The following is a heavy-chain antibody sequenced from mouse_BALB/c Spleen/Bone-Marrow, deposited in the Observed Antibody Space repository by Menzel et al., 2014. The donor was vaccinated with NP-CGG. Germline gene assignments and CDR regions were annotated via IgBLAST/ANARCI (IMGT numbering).Heavy chain of an antibody. V-gene: IGHV4-1*02. Sequence: EVMLVESGGGLVQPGGSLKLSCAASGFDFSRYWMSWVRQAPGKGLEWIGEINPDSSTINYTPSLKDKFIISRDNAKNTLYLQRSKVRSEDTALYYCAREGDGSYWYFDVWGAGTRSPSPQ. CDR3: AREGDGSYWYFDV. CDR2: INPDSSTI. CDR1: GFDFSRYW. J-gene: IGHJ1*01. D-gene: IGHD2-3*01.